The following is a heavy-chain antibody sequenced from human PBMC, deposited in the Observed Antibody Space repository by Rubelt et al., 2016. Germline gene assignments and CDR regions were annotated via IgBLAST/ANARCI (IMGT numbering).Heavy chain of an antibody. J-gene: IGHJ4*02. Sequence: QMQLQQWGAGLLKPSEALSLTCVVNGGSFSGYYWSWIRQPPGRGLEWIGRMFHSGTPYYNPSLKRRVTLSVDTSKSHFSLELSAGTAADTAVYYWAGVSVVVSPQYYFDYWGQGTLVTVSS. D-gene: IGHD2-15*01. CDR3: AGVSVVVSPQYYFDY. CDR2: MFHSGTP. V-gene: IGHV4-34*12. CDR1: GGSFSGYY.